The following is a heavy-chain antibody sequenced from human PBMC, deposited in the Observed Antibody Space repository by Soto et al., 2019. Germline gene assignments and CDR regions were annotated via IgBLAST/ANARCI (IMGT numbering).Heavy chain of an antibody. CDR3: ARSVFP. Sequence: SDTLSLTCTVAGGSISRCCYYRSWIRQHPGNGLEWIGYIYYSGSTYYNPSLKSRVTISVDTSKNQFSLKLTSVTAADTAVYYCARSVFPRGQGTLVTVSS. CDR1: GGSISRCCYY. V-gene: IGHV4-31*03. J-gene: IGHJ5*02. CDR2: IYYSGST.